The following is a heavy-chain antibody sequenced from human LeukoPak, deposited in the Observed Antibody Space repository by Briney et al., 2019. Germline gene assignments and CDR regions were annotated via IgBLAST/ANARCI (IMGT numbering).Heavy chain of an antibody. D-gene: IGHD3-10*01. Sequence: SVKVSCKASGGTFSSYAISWVRQAPGQGLEWVGGIIPIFGTANYAQKFQGRVTITADESTSTAYMELSSLRPEDTAVYYCARDIYYGSGSFAYWFDPWGQGTLVTVSS. J-gene: IGHJ5*02. V-gene: IGHV1-69*13. CDR3: ARDIYYGSGSFAYWFDP. CDR2: IIPIFGTA. CDR1: GGTFSSYA.